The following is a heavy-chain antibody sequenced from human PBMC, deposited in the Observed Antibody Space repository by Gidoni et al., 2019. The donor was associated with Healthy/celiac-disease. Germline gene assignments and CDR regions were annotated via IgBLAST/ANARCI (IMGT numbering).Heavy chain of an antibody. CDR3: AREHTVQGDY. J-gene: IGHJ4*02. CDR1: GFTFSSYA. Sequence: QVQLVESGGGVVQPGRSLRLSCAASGFTFSSYAMHWVRQAPGKGLEWVAVISYDGSNKDYADSVKGRFTISRDNSKNTLYLQMNSLRAEDTAVYYCAREHTVQGDYWGQGTLVTVSS. CDR2: ISYDGSNK. V-gene: IGHV3-30-3*01.